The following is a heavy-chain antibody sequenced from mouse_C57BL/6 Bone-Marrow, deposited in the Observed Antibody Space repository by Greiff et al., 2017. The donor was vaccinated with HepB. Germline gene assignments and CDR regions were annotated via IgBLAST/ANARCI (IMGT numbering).Heavy chain of an antibody. CDR2: IRSGGSYT. Sequence: EVQLVESGGDLVKPGGSLKLSCAASGFTFSSYGMSWVRQTPDRRLEWVATIRSGGSYTYYPDSVKGRFTITRDNAKNTLYQQMSSLKSEDTAIYYSARHTDCDGHWYFDFWGTGTTVTVSS. CDR1: GFTFSSYG. D-gene: IGHD1-1*01. J-gene: IGHJ1*03. V-gene: IGHV5-6*01. CDR3: ARHTDCDGHWYFDF.